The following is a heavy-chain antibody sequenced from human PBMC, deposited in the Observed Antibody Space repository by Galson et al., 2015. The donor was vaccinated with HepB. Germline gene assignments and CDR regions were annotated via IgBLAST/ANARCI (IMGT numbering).Heavy chain of an antibody. D-gene: IGHD3-9*01. V-gene: IGHV3-64D*06. Sequence: SLRLSCAASGFTFSSYAMHWVRQAPGKGLEYVSAISSNGGSTYYADSVRGRFTISRDNSKNTLYLQMSSLRAEDTAVYYCVKECGYVILGANYLIAFTRPYWGQGTLVTVSS. CDR2: ISSNGGST. CDR3: VKECGYVILGANYLIAFTRPY. CDR1: GFTFSSYA. J-gene: IGHJ4*02.